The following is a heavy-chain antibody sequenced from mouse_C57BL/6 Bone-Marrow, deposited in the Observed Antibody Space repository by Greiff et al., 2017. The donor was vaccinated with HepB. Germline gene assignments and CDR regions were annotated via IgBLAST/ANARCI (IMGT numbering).Heavy chain of an antibody. CDR3: ARSSSYYDYSFDY. CDR1: GFTFTDYY. J-gene: IGHJ2*01. V-gene: IGHV7-3*01. CDR2: IRNKANGYTT. Sequence: EVKVVESGGGLVQPGGSLSLSCAASGFTFTDYYMSWVRQPPGKALEWLGFIRNKANGYTTEYSASVKGRFTISRDNSQSILYLQMNALRAEDSATYYCARSSSYYDYSFDYWGQGTTLTVSS. D-gene: IGHD2-4*01.